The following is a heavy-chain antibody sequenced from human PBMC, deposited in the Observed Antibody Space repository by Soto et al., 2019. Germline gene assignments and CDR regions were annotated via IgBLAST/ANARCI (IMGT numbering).Heavy chain of an antibody. Sequence: SETLSLTCTVSGGSVSSGSYYWSWIRQPPGKGLEWIGYIYYSGSTNYNPSLKSRVTISVDTSKNQFSLKLSSVAAADTAVYYCARDREVVVAATIYYYYGMDVWGQGTTVTVSS. CDR1: GGSVSSGSYY. CDR3: ARDREVVVAATIYYYYGMDV. D-gene: IGHD2-15*01. J-gene: IGHJ6*02. CDR2: IYYSGST. V-gene: IGHV4-61*01.